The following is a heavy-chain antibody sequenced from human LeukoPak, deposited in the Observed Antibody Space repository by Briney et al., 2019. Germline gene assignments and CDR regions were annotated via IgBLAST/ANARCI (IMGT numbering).Heavy chain of an antibody. CDR3: ASGPRPFDY. Sequence: ETLSLTCSVSGGSISRSSYYWGWIRQPPGTGLEWIGSIYYSGSTYYNPSLKSRVTISVDTSRNQFSLKLSSVTAADTAVYYCASGPRPFDYWGQGTLVTVSS. CDR2: IYYSGST. CDR1: GGSISRSSYY. V-gene: IGHV4-39*01. J-gene: IGHJ4*02.